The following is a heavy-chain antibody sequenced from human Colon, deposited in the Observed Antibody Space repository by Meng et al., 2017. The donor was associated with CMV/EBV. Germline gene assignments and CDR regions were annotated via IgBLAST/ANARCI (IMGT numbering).Heavy chain of an antibody. CDR2: IRQDGSEI. D-gene: IGHD3-3*01. J-gene: IGHJ6*02. CDR1: GFTFSSYW. CDR3: AGARRFDFWSGLTTHYYFYGLGV. Sequence: GESLKISCVASGFTFSSYWMTWVRQAPGRGLEWVASIRQDGSEIHYLDSVKGRFTISRDNAKGSLSLQMNSLRAEDTSVYFCAGARRFDFWSGLTTHYYFYGLGVWGQGTTVTVSS. V-gene: IGHV3-7*01.